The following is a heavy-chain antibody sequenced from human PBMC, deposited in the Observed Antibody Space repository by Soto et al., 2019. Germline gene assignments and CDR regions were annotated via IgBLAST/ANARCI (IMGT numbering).Heavy chain of an antibody. Sequence: GASLQVSCTFSGYTLTELSMHWVRQAPGKGLEWMGGFDPEDGETIYAQKFQGRVTMTEDTSTDTAYMELSSLRSEDTAEYYCAAIIRGSPGGRSWCSTWLDPSGQGNLVTV. V-gene: IGHV1-24*01. D-gene: IGHD6-13*01. CDR2: FDPEDGET. J-gene: IGHJ5*02. CDR1: GYTLTELS. CDR3: AAIIRGSPGGRSWCSTWLDP.